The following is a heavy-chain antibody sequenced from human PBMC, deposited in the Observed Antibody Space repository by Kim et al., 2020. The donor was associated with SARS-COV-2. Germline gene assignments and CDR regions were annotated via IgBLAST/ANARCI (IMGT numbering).Heavy chain of an antibody. CDR3: GVGLPLAPGFFSFYMDV. V-gene: IGHV1-24*01. CDR2: FDPEDGKT. D-gene: IGHD5-18*01. Sequence: ASVKVSCKVFGYSLIELPMHWVRQVPGKGLEWMGGFDPEDGKTIIYAQKFRGRVTMTDDTSTDTAYMELRSLSSEDTAVYYCGVGLPLAPGFFSFYMDVW. CDR1: GYSLIELP. J-gene: IGHJ6*03.